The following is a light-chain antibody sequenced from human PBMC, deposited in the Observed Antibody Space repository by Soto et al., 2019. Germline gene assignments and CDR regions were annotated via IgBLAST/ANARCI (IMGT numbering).Light chain of an antibody. CDR3: AAWDDSLNGPV. Sequence: QSVLTQPPSVSAAPGQKVTISCSGSSSNIGNNAVNWYQQLPGQAPKLLIHDDNRESSGVSHRFSGSNSGPSASLAISDLQSEDEAHYYCAAWDDSLNGPVFGGGTKLTVL. CDR1: SSNIGNNA. J-gene: IGLJ3*02. CDR2: DDN. V-gene: IGLV1-36*01.